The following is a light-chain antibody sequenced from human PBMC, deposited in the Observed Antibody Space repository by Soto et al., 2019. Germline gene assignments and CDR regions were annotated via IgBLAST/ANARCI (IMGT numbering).Light chain of an antibody. J-gene: IGKJ1*01. CDR1: QSVSSTSNNENY. CDR2: WAT. Sequence: DIVMTQSPDSLAVSLGERATINCKSSQSVSSTSNNENYLAWYQQKPGQPPRLLIYWATSRESGVPDRFSGSGSGTDFTLTISSLQVEDVAVYYCQQYYSRPPAFGQGTKLEIK. V-gene: IGKV4-1*01. CDR3: QQYYSRPPA.